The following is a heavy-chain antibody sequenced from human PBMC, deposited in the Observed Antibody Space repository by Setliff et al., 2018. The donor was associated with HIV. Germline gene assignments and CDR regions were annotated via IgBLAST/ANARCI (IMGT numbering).Heavy chain of an antibody. J-gene: IGHJ6*03. CDR3: AKHAPQYYYYYMDV. Sequence: GASVKVSCKASGGTFSSYAISWVRQAPGQGLEWMGGIIPIFGTANYAQKFQGRVTITADESTSTAYMELSSLRSEDTAVYYCAKHAPQYYYYYMDVWGKGTTVTVSS. CDR2: IIPIFGTA. D-gene: IGHD2-2*01. CDR1: GGTFSSYA. V-gene: IGHV1-69*13.